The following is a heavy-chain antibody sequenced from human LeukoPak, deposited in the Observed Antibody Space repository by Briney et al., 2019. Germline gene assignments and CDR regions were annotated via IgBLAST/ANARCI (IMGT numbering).Heavy chain of an antibody. CDR1: GYTFTSYD. J-gene: IGHJ6*03. CDR2: MNPNSGNT. V-gene: IGHV1-8*01. CDR3: ARDHSSSWYNYYYYYMDA. Sequence: GASVKVSCKASGYTFTSYDINWVRQATGQGLEWMGWMNPNSGNTGYAQKFQGRVTMTRNTSISTAYMELSSLRSEDTAVYYCARDHSSSWYNYYYYYMDAWGKGTTVTVSS. D-gene: IGHD6-13*01.